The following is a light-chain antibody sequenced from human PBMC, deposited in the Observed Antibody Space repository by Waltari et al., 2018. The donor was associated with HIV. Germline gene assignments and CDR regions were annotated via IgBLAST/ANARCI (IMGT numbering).Light chain of an antibody. CDR3: CSYSSSGTVL. CDR1: STAVGGFNY. CDR2: DVS. Sequence: HSVLTQPASMSGSLGQSITISCLGSSTAVGGFNYVSWYQQSPDKAPRLVIYDVSNRPSGVSGRFSGSKSGSAASLTISGLQPEDEADYYCCSYSSSGTVLFGGGTRLTVL. V-gene: IGLV2-14*03. J-gene: IGLJ2*01.